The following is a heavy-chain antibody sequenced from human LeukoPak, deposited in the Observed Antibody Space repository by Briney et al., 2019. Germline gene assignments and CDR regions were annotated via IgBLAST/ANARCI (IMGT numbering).Heavy chain of an antibody. V-gene: IGHV4-59*01. J-gene: IGHJ4*02. CDR2: IYYSGST. D-gene: IGHD3-10*01. Sequence: PSETLSLTCTVSGGSISSYYWSWIRQPPGKGLEWIGYIYYSGSTNYNPSLKSRVTISVDTSKNQFSLKLSSVTAADTAVYYCARGGFGAGFDYWGQGTLVTVSS. CDR3: ARGGFGAGFDY. CDR1: GGSISSYY.